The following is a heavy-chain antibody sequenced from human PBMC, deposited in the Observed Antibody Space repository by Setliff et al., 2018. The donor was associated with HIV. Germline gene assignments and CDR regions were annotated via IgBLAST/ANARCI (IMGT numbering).Heavy chain of an antibody. V-gene: IGHV3-23*01. J-gene: IGHJ1*01. Sequence: GGSLRLSCAASGFTFSTYAMGWVRQAPGKGLEWVSSISGSGSSTYYIDSVKGRFTISRDNSRNTLYLQMNGLRAEDTALYYCAREGPPVDVAGRYLQHWGRGTLVTVSS. CDR3: AREGPPVDVAGRYLQH. CDR2: ISGSGSST. CDR1: GFTFSTYA. D-gene: IGHD2-15*01.